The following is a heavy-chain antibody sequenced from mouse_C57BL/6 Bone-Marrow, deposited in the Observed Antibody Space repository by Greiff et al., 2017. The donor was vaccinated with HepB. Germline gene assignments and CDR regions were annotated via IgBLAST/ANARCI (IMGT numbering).Heavy chain of an antibody. D-gene: IGHD2-3*01. CDR1: GYTFTSYW. CDR2: IDPSDSYT. CDR3: AREGWAYWYFDV. Sequence: QVHVKQPGAELVKPGASVKLSCKASGYTFTSYWMQWVKQRPGQGLEWIGEIDPSDSYTNYNQKFKGKATLTVDTSSSTAYMQLSSLTSEDSAVYYCAREGWAYWYFDVWGTGTTVTVSS. J-gene: IGHJ1*03. V-gene: IGHV1-50*01.